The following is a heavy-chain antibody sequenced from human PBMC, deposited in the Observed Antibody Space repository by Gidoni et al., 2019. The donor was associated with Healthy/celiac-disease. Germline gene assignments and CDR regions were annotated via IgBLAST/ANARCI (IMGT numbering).Heavy chain of an antibody. CDR1: GFTFSSYA. D-gene: IGHD1-26*01. Sequence: EVQLLESGGGLVQPGGSLRLSCAASGFTFSSYAMSWVRQAPGKGLEWVSAISGSDGSTYYADSVKGRFTISRDNSKNTLYLQMNSLRAEDTAVYYCAKDDPSVNYYYYGMDVWGQGTTVTVSS. V-gene: IGHV3-23*01. J-gene: IGHJ6*02. CDR3: AKDDPSVNYYYYGMDV. CDR2: ISGSDGST.